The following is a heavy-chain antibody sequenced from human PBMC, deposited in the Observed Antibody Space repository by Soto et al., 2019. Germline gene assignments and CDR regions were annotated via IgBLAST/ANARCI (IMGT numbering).Heavy chain of an antibody. CDR2: IWYDGSNK. V-gene: IGHV3-33*01. CDR1: GFTFSSYG. D-gene: IGHD6-6*01. CDR3: AREFIRDSGSSWPYYYYGMDV. Sequence: PGGSLRLSCAASGFTFSSYGMHWVRQAPGKGLEWVAVIWYDGSNKYYADSVKGRFTISRDNSKNTLYLQMNSLRAEDTAVYYCAREFIRDSGSSWPYYYYGMDVWGQGTTVTVSS. J-gene: IGHJ6*02.